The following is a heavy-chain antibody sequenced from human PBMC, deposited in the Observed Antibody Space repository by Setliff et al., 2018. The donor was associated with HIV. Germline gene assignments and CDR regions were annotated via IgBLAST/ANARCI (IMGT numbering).Heavy chain of an antibody. D-gene: IGHD2-2*01. CDR1: GFTLSNYS. CDR3: ARGEPSILVEPAAFFDY. J-gene: IGHJ4*02. V-gene: IGHV3-21*01. CDR2: ISASATYI. Sequence: GGSLRLSCAASGFTLSNYSMNWVRQTPGKGLEWVSSISASATYIYYADSVKGRFTISRDNAENSLYLQMNSLRAEDTAVYYCARGEPSILVEPAAFFDYWGQGTLVTVSS.